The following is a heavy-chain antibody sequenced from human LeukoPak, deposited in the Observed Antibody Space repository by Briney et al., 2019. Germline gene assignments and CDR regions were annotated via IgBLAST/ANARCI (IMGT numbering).Heavy chain of an antibody. CDR2: INPNSGGT. J-gene: IGHJ4*02. D-gene: IGHD6-19*01. CDR3: ARVRQWLVYFDY. CDR1: GYSFTGYF. V-gene: IGHV1-2*02. Sequence: ASVKVSCKASGYSFTGYFINWVRQAPGQGLEWMGWINPNSGGTNYAQKFQGRVTMTRDTSISTAYMELSRLRSDDTAVYYCARVRQWLVYFDYWGQGTLVTVSS.